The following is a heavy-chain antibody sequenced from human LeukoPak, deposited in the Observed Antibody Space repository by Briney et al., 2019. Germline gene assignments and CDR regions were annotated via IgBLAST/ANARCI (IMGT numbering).Heavy chain of an antibody. J-gene: IGHJ4*02. CDR3: ARDSRIAVAGRSFDY. Sequence: ASVKVSCKASGYTFTSYGISWVRQAPGQGLEWMGWISAYNGNTNYAQKLQGRVTMTTDTSTSTAYMELGSLRSDDTAVYYCARDSRIAVAGRSFDYWGQGTLVTVSS. D-gene: IGHD6-19*01. CDR2: ISAYNGNT. V-gene: IGHV1-18*01. CDR1: GYTFTSYG.